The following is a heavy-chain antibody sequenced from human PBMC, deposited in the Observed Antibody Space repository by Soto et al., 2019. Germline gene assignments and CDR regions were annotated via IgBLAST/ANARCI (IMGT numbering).Heavy chain of an antibody. CDR3: ARAPHPLQQQLVRD. V-gene: IGHV4-4*02. J-gene: IGHJ4*02. Sequence: QVQLQESGPGLVKPSGTLSLPCAVSGGSISSSNWWSWVRQPPGKGLEWIGEIYHSGSTNYTPSLKSRVTIAVDKSKNQFSLKLSSVTAADTAVYYCARAPHPLQQQLVRDWGQGTLVTVSS. CDR2: IYHSGST. D-gene: IGHD6-13*01. CDR1: GGSISSSNW.